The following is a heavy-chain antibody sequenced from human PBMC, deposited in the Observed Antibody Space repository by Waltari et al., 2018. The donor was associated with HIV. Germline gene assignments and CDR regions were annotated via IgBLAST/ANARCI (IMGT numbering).Heavy chain of an antibody. J-gene: IGHJ4*02. CDR2: SYNSGNT. CDR3: ARGRSDGYNSQSFDY. Sequence: QVQLQESGPGLVKPSETLSLTCNVSGGSVSSRNYYWTWIRQPPGKGLEWIGYSYNSGNTRYNPSLRSRVTISVDTSKNQFSLTLNPVTGADRAVYYCARGRSDGYNSQSFDYWGQGALVTVSS. CDR1: GGSVSSRNYY. V-gene: IGHV4-61*01. D-gene: IGHD5-12*01.